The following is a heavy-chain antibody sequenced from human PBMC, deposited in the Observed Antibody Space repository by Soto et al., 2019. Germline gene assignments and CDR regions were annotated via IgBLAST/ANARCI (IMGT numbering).Heavy chain of an antibody. CDR2: ISGSGGST. CDR1: GFTFSSYA. CDR3: ASQTYYYDSSHGY. V-gene: IGHV3-23*01. Sequence: EEQLLESGGGLVQPGGSLRLCCAASGFTFSSYAMSWVRQAPGKGLEWVSAISGSGGSTYYADSVKGRFTISRDNSKNTLYLQMNSLRAEDTAVYYCASQTYYYDSSHGYWGQGTLVTVSS. D-gene: IGHD3-22*01. J-gene: IGHJ4*02.